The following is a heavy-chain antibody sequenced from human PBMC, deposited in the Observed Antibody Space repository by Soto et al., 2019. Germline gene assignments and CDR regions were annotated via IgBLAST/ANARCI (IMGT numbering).Heavy chain of an antibody. D-gene: IGHD2-15*01. V-gene: IGHV1-18*01. CDR2: ISAYNGNT. Sequence: ASVKVSCKASGYTFTSYDINWVRQATGQGLEWMGWISAYNGNTNYAQKLQGRVTMTTDTSTSTAYMELRSLRSDDTAVYYCATAVVAATSSYYYYGMDVWGQGTTVTVSS. J-gene: IGHJ6*02. CDR1: GYTFTSYD. CDR3: ATAVVAATSSYYYYGMDV.